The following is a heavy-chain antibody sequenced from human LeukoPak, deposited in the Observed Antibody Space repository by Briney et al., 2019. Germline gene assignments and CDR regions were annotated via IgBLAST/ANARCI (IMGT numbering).Heavy chain of an antibody. CDR3: AKARPAIAARVGYYYGMDV. Sequence: GGSLRLSCAASGFTFISYGMHWVRQGPGKGLEWEAVISYDGSNKYYEDSVKGRFTISRDNSKNTLYLQMNTLRAEDTAVYYCAKARPAIAARVGYYYGMDVWGQGTTVTVSS. D-gene: IGHD6-6*01. CDR2: ISYDGSNK. J-gene: IGHJ6*02. V-gene: IGHV3-30*18. CDR1: GFTFISYG.